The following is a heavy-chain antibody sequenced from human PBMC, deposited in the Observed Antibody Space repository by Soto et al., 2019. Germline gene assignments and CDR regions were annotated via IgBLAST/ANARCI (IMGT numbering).Heavy chain of an antibody. V-gene: IGHV3-23*01. J-gene: IGHJ4*02. CDR3: AKDGYSITRNKPLDY. CDR2: ISVSGGST. D-gene: IGHD2-2*01. CDR1: SFTFSSYA. Sequence: EVQLLESGGGLVQPGGSLRLSCAASSFTFSSYAMCWVRQAPGQGLEWVSSISVSGGSTYYADSVKGRFTISSDNSKNTLDLQTNSLRAEDTAVYYCAKDGYSITRNKPLDYWGQGTLVTVSS.